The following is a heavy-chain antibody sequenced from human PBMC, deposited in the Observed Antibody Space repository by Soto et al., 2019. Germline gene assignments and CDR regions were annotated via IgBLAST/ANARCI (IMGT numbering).Heavy chain of an antibody. V-gene: IGHV3-21*01. Sequence: GSLRLSCAASGFTFNIYSMNWVRQAPGKGLEWVSSISSRSSNIDYADSVKGRFTISRDNANNSLYLQMNSLRAEDTAVYYCARVHYDSSGYYYQPFDYWGQGTLVTVSS. D-gene: IGHD3-22*01. CDR1: GFTFNIYS. CDR3: ARVHYDSSGYYYQPFDY. CDR2: ISSRSSNI. J-gene: IGHJ4*02.